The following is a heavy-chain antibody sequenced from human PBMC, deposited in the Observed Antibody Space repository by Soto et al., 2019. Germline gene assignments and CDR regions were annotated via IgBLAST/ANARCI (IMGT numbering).Heavy chain of an antibody. V-gene: IGHV3-64D*06. J-gene: IGHJ4*02. CDR1: GFSFSDSA. D-gene: IGHD3-3*01. CDR3: LRDIFGVVIFDS. CDR2: ISTNGRST. Sequence: PGESLKISCSASGFSFSDSAMHWVRQAPGKRLEYVSAISTNGRSTYYADYVKGRFTISRDNSKNTVHLQMSSLRAEDTAVYYCLRDIFGVVIFDSWGQGTPVTVSS.